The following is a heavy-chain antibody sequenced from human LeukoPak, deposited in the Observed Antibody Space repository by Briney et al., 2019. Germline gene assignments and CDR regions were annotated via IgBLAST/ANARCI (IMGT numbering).Heavy chain of an antibody. V-gene: IGHV3-66*01. D-gene: IGHD3-22*01. CDR1: GFTVSSNY. CDR2: IYSGGNT. Sequence: PGGSLRLSCAASGFTVSSNYMSWVRQAPGKGLEWVSVIYSGGNTYYADSVKGRFTISRDNSKNTLYLQMNSLRAEDTAVYYCARVQIDSSGYDYWGQGTLVTVSS. J-gene: IGHJ4*02. CDR3: ARVQIDSSGYDY.